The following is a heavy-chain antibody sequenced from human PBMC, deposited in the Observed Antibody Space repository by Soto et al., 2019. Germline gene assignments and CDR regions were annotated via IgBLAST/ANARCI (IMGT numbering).Heavy chain of an antibody. D-gene: IGHD6-13*01. CDR2: TYYRSKWYN. V-gene: IGHV6-1*01. Sequence: PSQTLSRTCAISGDSVSSNSAAWNWIRQSPSRGLEWLGRTYYRSKWYNDYAVSVKSRITINPDTSKNQVSLQLNSVTPEDTAVYYCARDPQQLVPDWFDPWGQGTLVTVSS. CDR1: GDSVSSNSAA. CDR3: ARDPQQLVPDWFDP. J-gene: IGHJ5*02.